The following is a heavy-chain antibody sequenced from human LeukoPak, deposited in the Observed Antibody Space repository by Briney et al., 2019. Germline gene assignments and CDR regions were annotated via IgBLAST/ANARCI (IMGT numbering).Heavy chain of an antibody. CDR1: GFTFSNAW. CDR2: TKTKTDGGTT. V-gene: IGHV3-15*01. CDR3: ITVGTMLRGFDS. D-gene: IGHD3-10*01. J-gene: IGHJ4*02. Sequence: GGSLRLSCVASGFTFSNAWMNWVRQAPGEGLEWVGRTKTKTDGGTTDYAAPVKGRFTISRDDSKNTMYLQMNSLKTEDTAVYYCITVGTMLRGFDSWGQGTLVTVSS.